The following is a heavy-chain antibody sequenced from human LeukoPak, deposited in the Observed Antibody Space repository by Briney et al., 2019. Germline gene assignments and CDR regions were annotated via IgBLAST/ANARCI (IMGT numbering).Heavy chain of an antibody. CDR3: TTAGILTGYSYYLDY. Sequence: GGSLRLSCAASGFTFSSYAMSWVRQAPGKGLEWVGRTKSKTDGGTIGYAAPVKGRFTISRDDSKNTLYLQMTSLKTEDTAVYYCTTAGILTGYSYYLDYWGQGTLVTVSS. D-gene: IGHD3-9*01. CDR2: TKSKTDGGTI. J-gene: IGHJ4*02. V-gene: IGHV3-15*01. CDR1: GFTFSSYA.